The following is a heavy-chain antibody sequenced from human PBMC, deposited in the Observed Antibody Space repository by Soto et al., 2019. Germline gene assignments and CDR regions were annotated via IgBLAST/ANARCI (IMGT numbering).Heavy chain of an antibody. Sequence: SETLSLTCAVSGGSISSSNWWSWVRQPPGKGLEWIGEIYHSGSTNYNPSLKSRVTISVDKSKNQFSLKLRSVTAADTAVYYCAREVMIGYCSSTSCYELGPWFDPWGQGTLVTVYS. CDR2: IYHSGST. CDR1: GGSISSSNW. D-gene: IGHD2-2*01. V-gene: IGHV4-4*02. CDR3: AREVMIGYCSSTSCYELGPWFDP. J-gene: IGHJ5*02.